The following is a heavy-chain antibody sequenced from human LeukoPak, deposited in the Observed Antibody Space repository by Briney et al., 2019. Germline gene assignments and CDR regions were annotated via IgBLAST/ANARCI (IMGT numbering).Heavy chain of an antibody. CDR2: FDPEDGET. CDR1: GYTLTELS. J-gene: IGHJ3*02. V-gene: IGHV1-24*01. D-gene: IGHD3-22*01. Sequence: GASVKVSCKVSGYTLTELSMHWVRQALGKGLEWMGGFDPEDGETIYAQKFQGRVTMTEDTSTDTAYMELSSLRSEDTAVYYCAREFGFDSSGYIGSALTFPDAFDIWGQGTMVTVSS. CDR3: AREFGFDSSGYIGSALTFPDAFDI.